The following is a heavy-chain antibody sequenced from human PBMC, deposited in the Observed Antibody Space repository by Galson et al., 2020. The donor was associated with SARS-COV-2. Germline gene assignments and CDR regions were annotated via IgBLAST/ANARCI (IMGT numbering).Heavy chain of an antibody. CDR3: VADVAEAGYGEFDY. CDR2: VKSKTSGGTT. J-gene: IGHJ4*02. Sequence: GGSLRLSCAASGFTFNPAWMSWVRQAPAKGLEWIGLVKSKTSGGTTEYAAPVQGRFTILRDDSKATVHLQMNSLKTEDTAVYYCVADVAEAGYGEFDYWAQGTLVTVSS. CDR1: GFTFNPAW. V-gene: IGHV3-15*01. D-gene: IGHD6-19*01.